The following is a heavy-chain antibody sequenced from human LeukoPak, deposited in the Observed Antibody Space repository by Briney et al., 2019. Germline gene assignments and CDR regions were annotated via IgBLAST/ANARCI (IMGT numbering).Heavy chain of an antibody. CDR3: AKGYCSGGSCYPGMDV. J-gene: IGHJ6*02. CDR1: GGTFSSYA. V-gene: IGHV1-69*04. Sequence: GASVKVSCKASGGTFSSYAISWVRQAPGQGLEWMGRIIPIFGIANYAQKFQGRVTITADKSTSTAYMELSSLRSEDTAAYYCAKGYCSGGSCYPGMDVWGQGTTVTVSS. D-gene: IGHD2-15*01. CDR2: IIPIFGIA.